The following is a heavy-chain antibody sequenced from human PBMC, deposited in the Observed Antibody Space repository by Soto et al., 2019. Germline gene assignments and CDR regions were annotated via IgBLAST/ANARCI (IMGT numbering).Heavy chain of an antibody. J-gene: IGHJ4*02. CDR1: GFSLTTSGVG. CDR2: IYWDDDK. Sequence: QITLNESGPTVVRPTETLTLTCRFSGFSLTTSGVGVGWIRQSPGKAPEWLALIYWDDDKRYSASLKSRLTITTDTSNNQVVLTVSDLDPTDTATYYCAHRVLRTVFGLVTTTAIYFDFWGQGTPVAVSS. D-gene: IGHD3-3*01. CDR3: AHRVLRTVFGLVTTTAIYFDF. V-gene: IGHV2-5*02.